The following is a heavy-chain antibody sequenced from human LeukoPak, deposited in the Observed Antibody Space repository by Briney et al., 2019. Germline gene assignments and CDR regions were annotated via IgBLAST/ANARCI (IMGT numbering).Heavy chain of an antibody. J-gene: IGHJ3*02. CDR1: GFTFTSSA. CDR2: IVVGSGNT. V-gene: IGHV1-58*02. Sequence: ASVKVSCKASGFTFTSSAMQWERQARGQRLEWIGWIVVGSGNTNYAQKFQERVTITRDMSTSTAYMELSSLRSEDTAVYYCAADNRANDFWSGYYAFDIWGQGTMATVSS. CDR3: AADNRANDFWSGYYAFDI. D-gene: IGHD3-3*01.